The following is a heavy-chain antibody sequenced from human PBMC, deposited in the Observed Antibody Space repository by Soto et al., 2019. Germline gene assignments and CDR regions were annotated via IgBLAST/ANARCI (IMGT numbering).Heavy chain of an antibody. CDR2: IYYSGVT. V-gene: IGHV4-61*01. J-gene: IGHJ4*02. CDR1: GDSVSSDTYC. Sequence: PSETLSLTCTVSGDSVSSDTYCWSWVRQPPGKGLEWIAYIYYSGVTNYNPSLKSRVTMSIDTSKNQFSLSMTSVTAADTAVYYCVRTNSRGEWSAWYWGQGTLVTVSS. D-gene: IGHD3-22*01. CDR3: VRTNSRGEWSAWY.